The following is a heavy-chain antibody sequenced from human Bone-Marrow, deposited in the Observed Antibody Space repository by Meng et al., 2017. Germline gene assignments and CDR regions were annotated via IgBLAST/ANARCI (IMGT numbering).Heavy chain of an antibody. V-gene: IGHV4-4*02. Sequence: QVQLQESGPGRVKPSGTLSLTCTVSGDSISSDIWWSWVRQPPGKGLEWIGGVYHRGDPNYNPSLKSRVDISVDKSKNQFYLSLFSVTAADTAVYYCGRDQGRELINHWGQGTLVTVSS. D-gene: IGHD1-7*01. CDR2: VYHRGDP. CDR1: GDSISSDIW. CDR3: GRDQGRELINH. J-gene: IGHJ4*02.